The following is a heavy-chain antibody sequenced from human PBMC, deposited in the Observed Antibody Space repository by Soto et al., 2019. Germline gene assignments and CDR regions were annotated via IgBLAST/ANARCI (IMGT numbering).Heavy chain of an antibody. J-gene: IGHJ4*02. CDR3: AKDPSNSLYYYDSSGSITPVDY. Sequence: GGSLRLSCAASGFTFSSYAMSWVRQAPGKGLEWVSAISGSGGSTYYADSVKGRFTISRDNSKNTLYLQMNSLRAEDTAVYYCAKDPSNSLYYYDSSGSITPVDYWGQGTLVTVSS. CDR1: GFTFSSYA. CDR2: ISGSGGST. D-gene: IGHD3-22*01. V-gene: IGHV3-23*01.